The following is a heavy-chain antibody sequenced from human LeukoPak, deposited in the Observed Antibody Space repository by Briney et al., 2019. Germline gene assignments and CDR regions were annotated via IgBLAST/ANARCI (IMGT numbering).Heavy chain of an antibody. J-gene: IGHJ4*02. Sequence: GSSVKASCKASGGTFTNYSISWVRQAPGQGLEWMGRIVPILGIRNYAKDFQGRVTLTADKSTSTAYMELGSLGSEDTAMYFCARDEIASPSAFDFWGQGTLVIVSS. CDR1: GGTFTNYS. V-gene: IGHV1-69*04. CDR2: IVPILGIR. CDR3: ARDEIASPSAFDF. D-gene: IGHD3-3*02.